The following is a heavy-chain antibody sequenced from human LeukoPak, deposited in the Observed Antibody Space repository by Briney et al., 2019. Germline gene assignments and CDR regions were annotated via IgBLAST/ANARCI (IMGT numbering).Heavy chain of an antibody. Sequence: ASVKVSCKASGYTFTTYAMHWVRQAPGQRLEWMGRINPNSGGTNYAQKFQGRVTMTRDTSISTAYMELSRLRSDDTAVYYCAREGPMAISQNFDYWGQGTLVTVSS. D-gene: IGHD3-3*01. CDR2: INPNSGGT. V-gene: IGHV1-2*06. J-gene: IGHJ4*02. CDR3: AREGPMAISQNFDY. CDR1: GYTFTTYA.